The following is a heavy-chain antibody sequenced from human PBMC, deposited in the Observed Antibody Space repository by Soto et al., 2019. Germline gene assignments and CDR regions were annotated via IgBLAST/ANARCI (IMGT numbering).Heavy chain of an antibody. D-gene: IGHD3-22*01. Sequence: KTSETLSLTCTVSGGSISSYYWSWIRQPPGKGLEWIGYFFHTGSTNYNPSLRSRVTISVDTSKNQLSLKLSSVTAADTAVYFCASHYYDTSGYYSNVFDIWGQGTMVTVSS. CDR1: GGSISSYY. CDR2: FFHTGST. J-gene: IGHJ3*02. CDR3: ASHYYDTSGYYSNVFDI. V-gene: IGHV4-59*01.